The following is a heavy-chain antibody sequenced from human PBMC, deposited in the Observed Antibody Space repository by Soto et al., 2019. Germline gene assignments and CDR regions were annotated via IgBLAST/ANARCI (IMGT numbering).Heavy chain of an antibody. D-gene: IGHD6-13*01. V-gene: IGHV1-69*13. CDR1: GGTFSSYA. Sequence: SVKVSCKASGGTFSSYAISWVRQAPGQGLEWMGGIIPIFGTANYAQKFQGRVTITADESTSTAYMELSSLRSEDTAVYYCASRIAGHPNYYYGMDVWGQGTTVPVSS. CDR3: ASRIAGHPNYYYGMDV. CDR2: IIPIFGTA. J-gene: IGHJ6*02.